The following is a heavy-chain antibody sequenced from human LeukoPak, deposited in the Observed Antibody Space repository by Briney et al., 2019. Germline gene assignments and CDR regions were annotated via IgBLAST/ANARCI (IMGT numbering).Heavy chain of an antibody. D-gene: IGHD5-18*01. J-gene: IGHJ4*02. V-gene: IGHV3-21*01. CDR2: IGSSSSYI. CDR1: GFTFSSYS. CDR3: AASTKHTAMVDY. Sequence: GGSLRLSCAAPGFTFSSYSMNWVRQAPGKGLEWVSSIGSSSSYIYYADSVKGRFTISRDNAKNSLHLQMNSLRAEDTAVYYCAASTKHTAMVDYWGQGTLVTVSS.